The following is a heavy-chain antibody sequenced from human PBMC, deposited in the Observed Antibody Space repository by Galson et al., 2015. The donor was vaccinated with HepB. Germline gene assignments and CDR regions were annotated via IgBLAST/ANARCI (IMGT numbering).Heavy chain of an antibody. CDR2: INSDGSST. D-gene: IGHD3-3*01. Sequence: LRLSCAASGFTFSSYWMHWVRQAPGKGLVWVSRINSDGSSTSYADSVKGRFTISRDNAKNTLYLQMNSLRAEDTAVYYCARDALFWSGYYTGGGFDYWGQGTLVTVSS. CDR1: GFTFSSYW. V-gene: IGHV3-74*01. J-gene: IGHJ4*02. CDR3: ARDALFWSGYYTGGGFDY.